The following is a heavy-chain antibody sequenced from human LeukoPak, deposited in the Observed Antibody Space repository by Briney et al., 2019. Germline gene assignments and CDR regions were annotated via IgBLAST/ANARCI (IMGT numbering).Heavy chain of an antibody. J-gene: IGHJ4*02. V-gene: IGHV1-2*02. Sequence: ASVKVSCKASGYTFTGYYMHWVRQAPGQGLEWMGWIIPNSGGTNYAQKFQGRVTMTRDTSISTAYMELSRLRSDDTAVYYCARDLSGYCSSTSCYAFADFDYWGQGTLVTVSS. D-gene: IGHD2-2*01. CDR3: ARDLSGYCSSTSCYAFADFDY. CDR2: IIPNSGGT. CDR1: GYTFTGYY.